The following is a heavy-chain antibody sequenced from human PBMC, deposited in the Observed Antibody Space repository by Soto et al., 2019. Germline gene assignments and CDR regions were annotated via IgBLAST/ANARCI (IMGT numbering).Heavy chain of an antibody. CDR3: AKRIIAAAASSNDY. D-gene: IGHD6-13*01. CDR1: GFTFNSFA. J-gene: IGHJ4*02. CDR2: ISGSGDST. Sequence: GSLRLSCAASGFTFNSFAMNWVRQAPGKGLEWVSGISGSGDSTFYADSVKGRFTISRDNSKNTLYLQMHSLRADDTAVYYCAKRIIAAAASSNDYWGQGTLVTVSS. V-gene: IGHV3-23*01.